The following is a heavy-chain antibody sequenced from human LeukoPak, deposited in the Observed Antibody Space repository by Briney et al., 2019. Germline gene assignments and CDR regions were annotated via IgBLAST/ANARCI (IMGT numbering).Heavy chain of an antibody. D-gene: IGHD6-6*01. CDR3: ARGGQLSLFR. J-gene: IGHJ4*02. CDR1: GGSFSGYY. Sequence: KPSETLSLTCAVYGGSFSGYYWNWIRQPPGKGLEWIGEINHSGSTNYNPSLKSRVTISVDTSKNQLSLKLSSVTASDTAVYYCARGGQLSLFRWGQGTLVTVSS. CDR2: INHSGST. V-gene: IGHV4-34*01.